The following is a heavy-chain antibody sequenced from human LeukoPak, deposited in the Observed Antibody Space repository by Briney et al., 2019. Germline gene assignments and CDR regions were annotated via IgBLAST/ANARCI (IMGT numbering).Heavy chain of an antibody. J-gene: IGHJ5*02. V-gene: IGHV1-46*01. CDR3: ARDRWGVARQSPNT. Sequence: ASVKVSCKASGYTFTSYYMHWVRQALGQGLEWMGIINPSGGSTSYAQKFQGRVTMTRDMSTSTVYMEPSSLRSDDTAVYYCARDRWGVARQSPNTWGQGTLVTVSS. D-gene: IGHD3-16*01. CDR1: GYTFTSYY. CDR2: INPSGGST.